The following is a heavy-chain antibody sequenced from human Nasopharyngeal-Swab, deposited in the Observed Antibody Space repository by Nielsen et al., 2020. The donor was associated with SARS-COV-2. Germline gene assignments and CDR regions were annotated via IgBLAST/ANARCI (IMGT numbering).Heavy chain of an antibody. D-gene: IGHD3-3*01. V-gene: IGHV1-2*04. CDR1: GYTFTGYY. CDR2: INPNSGGT. Sequence: ASVKVSCKASGYTFTGYYMHWVRQAPGQGLEWMGWINPNSGGTNYAQKFQGWVTMTRDTSISTAYMELSRLRSDDTAVYYCARDSGPPLFGVVNPSGFDYWGQGTLVTVSS. J-gene: IGHJ4*02. CDR3: ARDSGPPLFGVVNPSGFDY.